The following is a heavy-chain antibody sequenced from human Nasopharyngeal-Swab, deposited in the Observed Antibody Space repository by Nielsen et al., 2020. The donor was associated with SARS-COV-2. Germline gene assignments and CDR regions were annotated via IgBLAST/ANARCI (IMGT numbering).Heavy chain of an antibody. V-gene: IGHV3-23*01. Sequence: GGSLRLSCAASGFSITTYGMTWVRQAPGKGLEWISGISELGTGIYYADSVCGRFTISRDTSKNTVYLQMNTLRADDTALYFCTRGLTGHIVQWNPSPYWGQGTLVTVSS. CDR2: ISELGTGI. D-gene: IGHD1-14*01. J-gene: IGHJ4*02. CDR1: GFSITTYG. CDR3: TRGLTGHIVQWNPSPY.